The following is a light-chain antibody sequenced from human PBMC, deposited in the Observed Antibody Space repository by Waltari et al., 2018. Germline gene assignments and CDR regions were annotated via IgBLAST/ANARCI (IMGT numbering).Light chain of an antibody. CDR1: ICDIAGYDY. V-gene: IGLV2-14*01. Sequence: QSALTQPASVSGSPRQSITISCTGTICDIAGYDYVSWYQQRPGNAPQLIIFDVKQRPSGVSHRFSASKSGNTASLTISGLLAEDEADYWCSSYSTSSTNVIFGGGTKLTVL. CDR2: DVK. CDR3: SSYSTSSTNVI. J-gene: IGLJ2*01.